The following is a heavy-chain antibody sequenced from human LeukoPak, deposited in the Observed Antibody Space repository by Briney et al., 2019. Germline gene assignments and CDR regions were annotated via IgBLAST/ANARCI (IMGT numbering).Heavy chain of an antibody. V-gene: IGHV1-69*04. CDR2: IIPILGIA. D-gene: IGHD6-13*01. J-gene: IGHJ4*02. CDR3: AREAAANYFDY. CDR1: GYTFTGYY. Sequence: GASVKVSCKASGYTFTGYYMHWVRQAPGQGLEWMGRIIPILGIANYAQKFQGRVTITADKSTSTAYMELSSLRSEDTAVYYCAREAAANYFDYWGQGTLVTVSS.